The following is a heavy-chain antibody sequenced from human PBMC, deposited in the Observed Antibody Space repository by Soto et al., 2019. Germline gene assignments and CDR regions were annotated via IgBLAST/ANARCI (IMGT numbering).Heavy chain of an antibody. D-gene: IGHD6-13*01. CDR3: ARQVAAAGTTHLDY. Sequence: GESLNISCTVSGYSFTSYFMGWVRQMPGKGLEWMGIIYPGDSDTRYSPSFQGQVTISADKSISTAYLQWSSLKASDTAMYYCARQVAAAGTTHLDYWGQGTLVT. CDR1: GYSFTSYF. CDR2: IYPGDSDT. J-gene: IGHJ4*02. V-gene: IGHV5-51*01.